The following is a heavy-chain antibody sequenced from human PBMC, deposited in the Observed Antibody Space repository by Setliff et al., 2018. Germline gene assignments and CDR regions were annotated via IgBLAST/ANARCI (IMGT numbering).Heavy chain of an antibody. D-gene: IGHD1-26*01. CDR2: IM. J-gene: IGHJ3*02. CDR3: AQSSCSAGLCSIAGGALDI. V-gene: IGHV3-11*01. CDR1: GFNFSINDMTYE. Sequence: GGSLRLSCAASGFNFSINDMTYEMSWVRQAPGKGLQYTSFIMYADSLKGRFTISWDNAKYSLYVQMTSLRAEDTAVYFCAQSSCSAGLCSIAGGALDIWGQGTKVTVSS.